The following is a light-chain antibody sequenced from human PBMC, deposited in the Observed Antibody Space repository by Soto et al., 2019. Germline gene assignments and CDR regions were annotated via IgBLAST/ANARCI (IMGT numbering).Light chain of an antibody. CDR3: QVWDSGRDHYV. Sequence: SYELTQPPSVSVAPGQTARATCEGDDIGSISVNWYQLKPAQAPVLVVYDDSARPSEIPERFSGSNAGNAATLTISRVEAGDEADYYCQVWDSGRDHYVFGTGTKVPVL. J-gene: IGLJ1*01. CDR1: DIGSIS. V-gene: IGLV3-21*02. CDR2: DDS.